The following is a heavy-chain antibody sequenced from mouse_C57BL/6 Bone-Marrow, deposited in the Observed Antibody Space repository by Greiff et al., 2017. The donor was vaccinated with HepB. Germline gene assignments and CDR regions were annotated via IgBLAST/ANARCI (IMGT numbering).Heavy chain of an antibody. Sequence: QVQLKESGPGLVQPSQSLSITCTVSGFSLTSYGVHWVRQSPGKGLEWLGVIWRGGSTDYNAAFMSRLSITKDNSKSQVFFKMNSLQADDTAIYYCAKRGGGNYAVHWYFDVWGTGTTVTVSS. CDR2: IWRGGST. CDR3: AKRGGGNYAVHWYFDV. CDR1: GFSLTSYG. J-gene: IGHJ1*03. D-gene: IGHD2-1*01. V-gene: IGHV2-5*01.